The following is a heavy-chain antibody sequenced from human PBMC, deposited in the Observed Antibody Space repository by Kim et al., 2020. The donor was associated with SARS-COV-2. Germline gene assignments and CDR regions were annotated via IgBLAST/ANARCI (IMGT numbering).Heavy chain of an antibody. D-gene: IGHD3-10*01. J-gene: IGHJ4*02. V-gene: IGHV4-34*01. CDR3: ARGWGSGSYYNY. Sequence: NYNPSLKSRVTISVDTSKNQFSLKLSSVTAADTAVYYCARGWGSGSYYNYWGQGTLVTVSS.